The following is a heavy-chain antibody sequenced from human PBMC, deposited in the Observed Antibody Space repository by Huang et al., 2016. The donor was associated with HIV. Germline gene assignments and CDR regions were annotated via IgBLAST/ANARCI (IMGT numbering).Heavy chain of an antibody. V-gene: IGHV3-23*01. J-gene: IGHJ4*02. CDR2: ISGNGGSK. Sequence: EVQLLESGGGLVQPGGSLRLSCAASGFTFNTYAMTWVRQAPGKGLVWVSNISGNGGSKYYADSVKGRFTISRDNSKNTLYLHMNSLRVEDTAVYYCAKGIKSSGSYYFDYWGQGTLVTVSS. D-gene: IGHD3-10*01. CDR3: AKGIKSSGSYYFDY. CDR1: GFTFNTYA.